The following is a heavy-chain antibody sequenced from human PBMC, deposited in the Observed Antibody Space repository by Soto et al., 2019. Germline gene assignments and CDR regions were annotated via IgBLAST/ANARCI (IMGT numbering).Heavy chain of an antibody. CDR1: GGTFSSYA. CDR2: IIPIFGTA. D-gene: IGHD6-13*01. Sequence: QVQLVQSGAEVKKPGSSVKVSCKASGGTFSSYAISWVRHAPGQGLEWMGGIIPIFGTAKYAQKFQGRVTITADEATSTDYMELSSLRSEETAVYYWARDSYSSSWLYHWFDPWGQGTLVTVSS. CDR3: ARDSYSSSWLYHWFDP. J-gene: IGHJ5*02. V-gene: IGHV1-69*01.